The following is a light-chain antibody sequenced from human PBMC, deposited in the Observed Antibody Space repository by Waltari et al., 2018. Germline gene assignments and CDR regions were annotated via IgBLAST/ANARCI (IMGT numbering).Light chain of an antibody. J-gene: IGLJ3*02. CDR1: PSTGGGTD. CDR2: GTN. CDR3: GTWDSSLGVWL. Sequence: QSVLTQPPSVSAAAGPKVTISCPGRPSTGGGTDVFWYRQVPGTAPKLLIYGTNRRPTGTPDRFSASKSGTSATLGITGLQPGDEAEYYCGTWDSSLGVWLFGGGTRLTVL. V-gene: IGLV1-51*02.